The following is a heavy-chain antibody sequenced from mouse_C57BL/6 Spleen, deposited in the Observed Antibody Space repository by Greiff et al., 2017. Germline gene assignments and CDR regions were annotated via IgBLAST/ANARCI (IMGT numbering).Heavy chain of an antibody. CDR2: IVPENGDT. J-gene: IGHJ1*03. D-gene: IGHD2-4*01. V-gene: IGHV14-4*01. Sequence: VQLQQSGAELVRPGASVKLSCTASGFNIKDDYMHWVKQRPEQGLEWIGWIVPENGDTEYASKFQGKATITADTSSNTPYLQLSSLTSEDTAIYYCTTGDYDFWYFDVWGTGTTVTVSS. CDR1: GFNIKDDY. CDR3: TTGDYDFWYFDV.